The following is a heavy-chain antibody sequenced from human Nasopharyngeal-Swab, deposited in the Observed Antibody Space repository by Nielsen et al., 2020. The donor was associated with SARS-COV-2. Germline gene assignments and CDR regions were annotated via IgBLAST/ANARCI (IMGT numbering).Heavy chain of an antibody. CDR3: VRLSIAAAGVDF. CDR2: IKQDGSET. V-gene: IGHV3-7*01. D-gene: IGHD6-13*01. Sequence: GGSLRLSCAASRFTFSGYWMSWVRQAPGKGLEWVANIKQDGSETYYVDSVKGRFTISRDNAKNSLYLQMNSLRAEDTAVFYCVRLSIAAAGVDFWGQGTLVTVSS. J-gene: IGHJ4*02. CDR1: RFTFSGYW.